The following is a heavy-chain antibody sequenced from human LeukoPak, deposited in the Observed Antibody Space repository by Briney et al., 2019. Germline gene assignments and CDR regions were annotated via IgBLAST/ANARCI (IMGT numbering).Heavy chain of an antibody. CDR1: GYTFTGYY. J-gene: IGHJ4*02. D-gene: IGHD3-10*01. Sequence: ASVKVSCKASGYTFTGYYMHWVRQAPGQGLEWMGWINPNSGGTNYAQKFQGRVTMTRDTSISTAFMELSRLRSDDTAVYYCARPMVRGVINPSFDYWGQGTLVTVSS. CDR2: INPNSGGT. CDR3: ARPMVRGVINPSFDY. V-gene: IGHV1-2*02.